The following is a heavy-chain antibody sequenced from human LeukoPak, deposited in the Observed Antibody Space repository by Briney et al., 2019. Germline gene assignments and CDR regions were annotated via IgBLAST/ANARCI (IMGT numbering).Heavy chain of an antibody. CDR3: ARDLPPYERFGTQAFDI. Sequence: SETLSLTCTVSGGSINSYYWSWIRQPAGKGLEWIGRIYTNGNTNYNPPLRSRVTISVDKSKNQFSLKLSSVTAADTAVYYCARDLPPYERFGTQAFDIWGQGTMVTVSS. CDR1: GGSINSYY. CDR2: IYTNGNT. J-gene: IGHJ3*02. V-gene: IGHV4-4*07. D-gene: IGHD1-1*01.